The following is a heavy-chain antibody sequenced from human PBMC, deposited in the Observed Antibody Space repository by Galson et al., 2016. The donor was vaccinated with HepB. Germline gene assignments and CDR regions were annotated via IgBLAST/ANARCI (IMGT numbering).Heavy chain of an antibody. D-gene: IGHD2-21*01. CDR1: GGSINSGAYY. CDR2: IYYSGNS. V-gene: IGHV4-31*03. J-gene: IGHJ4*02. Sequence: TLSLTCSVSGGSINSGAYYWSWIRQHPGKGLEWIGYIYYSGNSYHNPSLKSRVTISVDRSENEFSLKVSSVTAADTAIYYCAIAAHVKGIDMWSHFDYWGQGILVTVSP. CDR3: AIAAHVKGIDMWSHFDY.